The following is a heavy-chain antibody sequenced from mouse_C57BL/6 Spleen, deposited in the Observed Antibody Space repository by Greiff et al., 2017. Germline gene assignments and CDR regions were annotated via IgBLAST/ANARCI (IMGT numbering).Heavy chain of an antibody. Sequence: VKLQESGPELVKPGASVKLSCKASGYTFTSYDINWVKQRPGQGLEWIGWIYPRDGSTKYNEKFKGKATLTVDTSSSTAYMELHSLTSEDSAVYFCAREEKTAQATYFDYWGKGTTLTVSS. V-gene: IGHV1-85*01. CDR3: AREEKTAQATYFDY. J-gene: IGHJ2*01. CDR1: GYTFTSYD. CDR2: IYPRDGST. D-gene: IGHD3-2*02.